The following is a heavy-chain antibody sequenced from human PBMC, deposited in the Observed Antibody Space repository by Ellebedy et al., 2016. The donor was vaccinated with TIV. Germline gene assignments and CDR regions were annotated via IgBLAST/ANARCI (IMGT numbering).Heavy chain of an antibody. J-gene: IGHJ4*02. CDR1: GFTFSSYA. V-gene: IGHV3-66*01. Sequence: GESLKISCAASGFTFSSYAMHWVRQAPGKGLEWVSVIYSGGSTYYADSVKGRFTISRDNSKNTLYLQMNSLRAEDTAVYYCARDSRSYYDDNNWGQGTLVTVSS. CDR2: IYSGGST. CDR3: ARDSRSYYDDNN. D-gene: IGHD3-22*01.